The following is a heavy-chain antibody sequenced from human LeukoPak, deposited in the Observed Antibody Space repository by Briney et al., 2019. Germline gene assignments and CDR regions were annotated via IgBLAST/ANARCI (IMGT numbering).Heavy chain of an antibody. Sequence: ASVKVSCKASGYTFTGYYMHWVRQAPGQGLEWMGWINPNSGGTNYAQKFQGRVTMTRDTSISTAYMELSRLRSDDTAVYYCASRTGLRFLEWLPFDYWGQGTLVTGSS. V-gene: IGHV1-2*02. CDR1: GYTFTGYY. J-gene: IGHJ4*02. CDR3: ASRTGLRFLEWLPFDY. D-gene: IGHD3-3*01. CDR2: INPNSGGT.